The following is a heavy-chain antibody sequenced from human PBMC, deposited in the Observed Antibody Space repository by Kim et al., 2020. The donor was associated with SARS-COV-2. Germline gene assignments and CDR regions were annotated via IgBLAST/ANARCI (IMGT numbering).Heavy chain of an antibody. J-gene: IGHJ4*02. V-gene: IGHV4-31*03. CDR2: IYYSGAT. Sequence: SETLSLTCTVSGGSISSGDYYCSWIRQHPGKGLEWIGYIYYSGATYYNPSLKSRVTISVDTSKNHFSLKLSSVTAADTAIYYCARDLIAAAGWRYFDYWGQGTLVTVSS. CDR1: GGSISSGDYY. D-gene: IGHD6-13*01. CDR3: ARDLIAAAGWRYFDY.